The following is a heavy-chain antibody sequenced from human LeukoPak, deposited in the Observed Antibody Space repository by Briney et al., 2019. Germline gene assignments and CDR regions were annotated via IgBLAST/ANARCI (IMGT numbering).Heavy chain of an antibody. V-gene: IGHV3-15*07. CDR1: GFTFSNAW. D-gene: IGHD4-17*01. Sequence: PGGSLRLSCAASGFTFSNAWMNWVRQAPGKGLEWVGRIKRKTDGGTTDYAAPVKGRFTISRDDSKNTLYLQMNSLKTEDTAVYYCTTVSDYGDSYYYYYGMDVWGQGTTVTV. J-gene: IGHJ6*02. CDR3: TTVSDYGDSYYYYYGMDV. CDR2: IKRKTDGGTT.